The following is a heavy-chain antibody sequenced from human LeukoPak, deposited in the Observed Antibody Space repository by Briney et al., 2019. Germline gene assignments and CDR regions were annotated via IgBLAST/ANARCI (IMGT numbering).Heavy chain of an antibody. D-gene: IGHD6-19*01. Sequence: PGGSLRLSCAASGFTFSDCYMSWIRQAPGKGLEWVSYISSSGSTIYYADSVKGRFAISRDNAKNSLYLQMNSLRAEDTAVYYCARDQKVQWLGLDYWGQGTLVTVSS. V-gene: IGHV3-11*01. CDR2: ISSSGSTI. J-gene: IGHJ4*02. CDR3: ARDQKVQWLGLDY. CDR1: GFTFSDCY.